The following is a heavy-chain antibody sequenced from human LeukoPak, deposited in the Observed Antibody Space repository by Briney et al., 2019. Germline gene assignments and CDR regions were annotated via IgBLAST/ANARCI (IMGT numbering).Heavy chain of an antibody. CDR3: ARDEKRYYDSSGYGIDY. D-gene: IGHD3-22*01. CDR2: ISAYHGST. V-gene: IGHV1-18*01. J-gene: IGHJ4*02. Sequence: GASVTLSFTASGYTFTICGISWVRHPPAQGIEWMGWISAYHGSTTYSQKLQGRDTMTTDTSTRTAYMELRSLRSDDTAVYYCARDEKRYYDSSGYGIDYWGQGTLVTVSS. CDR1: GYTFTICG.